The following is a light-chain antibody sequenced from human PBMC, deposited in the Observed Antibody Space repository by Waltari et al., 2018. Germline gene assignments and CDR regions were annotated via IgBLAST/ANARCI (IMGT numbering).Light chain of an antibody. CDR3: QQYDSFPYT. CDR2: KAS. CDR1: QSINIW. V-gene: IGKV1-5*03. Sequence: DIQMTQSPSTLSASIGDRVTFTCRASQSINIWLAWYQQKPGKAPKLLIYKASNLDSGVPSRFSGSGSGTEFTVTISSLQPDDLATYYCQQYDSFPYTFGQGTKLEIK. J-gene: IGKJ2*01.